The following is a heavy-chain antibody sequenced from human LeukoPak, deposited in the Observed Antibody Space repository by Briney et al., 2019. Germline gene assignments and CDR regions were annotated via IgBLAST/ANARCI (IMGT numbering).Heavy chain of an antibody. J-gene: IGHJ6*04. V-gene: IGHV3-30*18. CDR3: AKSALSGRVTYYYGMDV. D-gene: IGHD2-21*02. CDR1: GFTFSSYG. Sequence: SGGSLRLSCAASGFTFSSYGMHWVRQAPGKGLEWVAVISYDGSNKYYADSVKGRFTISRDNSKNTLYLQMNSLRAEDTAVYYCAKSALSGRVTYYYGMDVWGKGTTVTVSS. CDR2: ISYDGSNK.